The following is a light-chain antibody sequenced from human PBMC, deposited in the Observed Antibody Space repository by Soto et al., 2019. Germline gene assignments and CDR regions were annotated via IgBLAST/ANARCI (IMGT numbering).Light chain of an antibody. Sequence: QSALTQSPSASGIRGQSVTISCSGTGSDVGAYNYLSWYQHHPGKAPKLIIYEVIKRPSGVPDRFSGSKSGTTASLTVSGLQTEDEAVYYFGSFVGGTTLIFGGGTKLTVL. CDR1: GSDVGAYNY. CDR3: GSFVGGTTLI. J-gene: IGLJ2*01. CDR2: EVI. V-gene: IGLV2-8*01.